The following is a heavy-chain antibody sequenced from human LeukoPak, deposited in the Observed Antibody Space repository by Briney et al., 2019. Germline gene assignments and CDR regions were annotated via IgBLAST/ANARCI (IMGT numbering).Heavy chain of an antibody. D-gene: IGHD2-15*01. CDR3: ARRMKLAAKGDAFDI. V-gene: IGHV4-61*08. CDR2: IYYSGST. Sequence: SETLSLTCTVSGGSISSGDYYWSWIRQPPGKGLEWIGFIYYSGSTNYNPSLKSRVTISVDASRNHFSLKLNSVTAADTAVYYCARRMKLAAKGDAFDIWGQGTMVTVSS. J-gene: IGHJ3*02. CDR1: GGSISSGDYY.